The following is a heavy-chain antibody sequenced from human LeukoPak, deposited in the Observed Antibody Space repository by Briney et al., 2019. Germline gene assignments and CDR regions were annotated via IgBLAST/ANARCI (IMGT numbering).Heavy chain of an antibody. V-gene: IGHV4-59*01. CDR1: GGSISSYY. D-gene: IGHD6-19*01. CDR2: IYYSGST. Sequence: SETLSLTCTVSGGSISSYYWSWIRQPPGKGLEWIGYIYYSGSTNYNPSLKSRVTISVDTSKNQLSLKLTSVTAADTAVYYCARAVAGHFDYWGQGTLVTVSS. J-gene: IGHJ4*02. CDR3: ARAVAGHFDY.